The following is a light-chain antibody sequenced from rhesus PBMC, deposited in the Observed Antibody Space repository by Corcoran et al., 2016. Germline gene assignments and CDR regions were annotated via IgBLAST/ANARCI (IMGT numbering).Light chain of an antibody. CDR3: CSYAGSYNYI. V-gene: IGLV2-32*01. J-gene: IGLJ1*01. CDR2: EVT. CDR1: SSDIRDYNY. Sequence: QAALTQPRSVSGSPGQSVTISCTGTSSDIRDYNYFSWYQQHPDTAPKLIIYEVTKRPSGVSDRFSGSKSGSTASLTISGLQAEDEAHYFCCSYAGSYNYIFDVGTRLTVL.